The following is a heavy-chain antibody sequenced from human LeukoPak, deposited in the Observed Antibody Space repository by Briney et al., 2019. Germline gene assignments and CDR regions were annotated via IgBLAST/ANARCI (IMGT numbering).Heavy chain of an antibody. Sequence: SETLSLTCTVSGGSISSYYWSWIRQPPGKGLEWIGYIYYSGSTDYNPSLKSRVTISVDTSKNQFSLKLSSVTAADTAVYYCARDTGSYSFDYWGQGTLVTVSS. CDR3: ARDTGSYSFDY. J-gene: IGHJ4*02. CDR2: IYYSGST. CDR1: GGSISSYY. D-gene: IGHD1-26*01. V-gene: IGHV4-59*01.